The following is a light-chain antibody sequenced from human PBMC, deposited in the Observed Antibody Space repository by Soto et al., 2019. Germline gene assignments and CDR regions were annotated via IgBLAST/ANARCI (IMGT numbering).Light chain of an antibody. CDR3: SSYTGSSTYVV. CDR1: SSDVGGYNY. Sequence: QSALTQPASVSGSPGQSITISCTGTSSDVGGYNYDSWYQQHPGKAPKLMIYDVSNRPSGVSNRFSGSKSGNTASLTISGLQAEDEADYYCSSYTGSSTYVVFGGGTQLTVL. CDR2: DVS. J-gene: IGLJ2*01. V-gene: IGLV2-14*01.